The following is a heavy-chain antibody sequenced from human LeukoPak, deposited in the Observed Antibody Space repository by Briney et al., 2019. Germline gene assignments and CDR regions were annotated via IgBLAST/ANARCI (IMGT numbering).Heavy chain of an antibody. J-gene: IGHJ5*02. CDR2: IYYSGST. D-gene: IGHD2-2*02. V-gene: IGHV4-59*01. Sequence: SETLSLTCTVSGGSTSSYYWSWIRQPPGKGLEWIGYIYYSGSTNYNPSLKSRVTISVDTSKNQFSLKLSSVTAADTAVYYCAREGEGDCSSTSCYTRWFDPWGQGTLVTVSS. CDR3: AREGEGDCSSTSCYTRWFDP. CDR1: GGSTSSYY.